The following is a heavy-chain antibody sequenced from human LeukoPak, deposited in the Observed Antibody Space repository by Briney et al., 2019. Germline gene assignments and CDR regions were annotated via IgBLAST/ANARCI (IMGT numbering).Heavy chain of an antibody. CDR1: GGSFSGYY. D-gene: IGHD3-22*01. V-gene: IGHV4-34*01. CDR3: ARDPVRASGYYFDY. J-gene: IGHJ4*02. Sequence: SETLSLTCAVYGGSFSGYYWSWIRQPPGKGLEWIGEINHSGSTNYNPSLKSRVTISVDTSKNQFSLKLSSVTAADTAVYYCARDPVRASGYYFDYWGQGTLVTVSS. CDR2: INHSGST.